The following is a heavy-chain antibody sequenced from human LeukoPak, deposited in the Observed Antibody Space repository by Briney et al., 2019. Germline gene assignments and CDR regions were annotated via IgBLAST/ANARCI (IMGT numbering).Heavy chain of an antibody. CDR2: ISAYNGNI. J-gene: IGHJ4*02. D-gene: IGHD3-16*01. Sequence: ASVKVSCKTTGYSFVRYSITWVRQAPGQGLEWMGWISAYNGNINYAQRVQGRVTMTTDTSTSTAYMELRSLRSDDTAVYYCARGPMIQSPFDYWGQGTLVTVSS. CDR1: GYSFVRYS. V-gene: IGHV1-18*04. CDR3: ARGPMIQSPFDY.